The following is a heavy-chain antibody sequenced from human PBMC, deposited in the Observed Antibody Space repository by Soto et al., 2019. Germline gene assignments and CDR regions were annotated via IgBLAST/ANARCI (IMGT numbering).Heavy chain of an antibody. CDR3: ASSLRLWFDP. Sequence: SVKVSCKASGGTFSSYAISWVRQAPGQGLEWMGGIIPIFGTANYAQKFQGRVTITRDTSASTAYMELSSLRSEDTAVYYCASSLRLWFDPWGQGTLVTVSS. CDR1: GGTFSSYA. D-gene: IGHD2-21*01. CDR2: IIPIFGTA. J-gene: IGHJ5*02. V-gene: IGHV1-69*05.